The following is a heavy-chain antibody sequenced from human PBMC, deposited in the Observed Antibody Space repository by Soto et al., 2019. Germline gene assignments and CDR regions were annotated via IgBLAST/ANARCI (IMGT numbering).Heavy chain of an antibody. CDR3: GRGDDGYNFGAVY. D-gene: IGHD5-12*01. J-gene: IGHJ4*02. Sequence: QVQLVQSGAEVKEPGSSVKVSCKASGGGNLRDYRTTWVRRAPGQGLEWMGGIIPKLGSANYAQNFQGRVTITADEYTNTGYMELRSLRSDYTAVYYCGRGDDGYNFGAVYWGQGTPVTFAS. CDR1: GGGNLRDYR. CDR2: IIPKLGSA. V-gene: IGHV1-69*01.